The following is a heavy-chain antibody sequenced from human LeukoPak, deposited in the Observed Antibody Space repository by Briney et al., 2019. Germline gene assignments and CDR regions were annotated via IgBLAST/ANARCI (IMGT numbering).Heavy chain of an antibody. D-gene: IGHD4-17*01. J-gene: IGHJ3*02. Sequence: GGSLRLSCAASGFTFSSYTMHWVRQAPGKGLEWVAVISYDGSNKYYADSVKGRSTISRDNAKNTLYLQMNSLRAEDTAVYYCGKDPNGDYIGAFDMWGQGTMVTVSP. V-gene: IGHV3-30*04. CDR3: GKDPNGDYIGAFDM. CDR2: ISYDGSNK. CDR1: GFTFSSYT.